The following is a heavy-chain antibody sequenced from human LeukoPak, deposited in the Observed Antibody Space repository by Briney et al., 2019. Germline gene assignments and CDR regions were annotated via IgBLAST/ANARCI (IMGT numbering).Heavy chain of an antibody. Sequence: PSETLSLTCSVSGGFIGSSSYYWGWIRQPPGRGLEWIGSVYYKGNTYYIPSLKSRVTMSVGTSKNQFSLKLSSVTAADTAVYYCASATVTTSHFDYWGQGTLVTVSS. J-gene: IGHJ4*02. CDR3: ASATVTTSHFDY. D-gene: IGHD4-17*01. V-gene: IGHV4-39*07. CDR1: GGFIGSSSYY. CDR2: VYYKGNT.